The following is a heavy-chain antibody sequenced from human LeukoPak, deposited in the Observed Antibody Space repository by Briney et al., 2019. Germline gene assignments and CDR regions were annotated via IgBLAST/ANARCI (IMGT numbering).Heavy chain of an antibody. V-gene: IGHV3-74*01. CDR3: ARDRASAVTTFFDY. J-gene: IGHJ4*02. CDR2: IVSDGSDT. D-gene: IGHD4-17*01. Sequence: GGSLRLSCAASGFTFSHYWMVWVRQTPEKGLVWVSYIVSDGSDTSYADSVKGRFTMSRDNAKDTLYLQMDSLRTEDTAVYYCARDRASAVTTFFDYWGQGTLVTVSS. CDR1: GFTFSHYW.